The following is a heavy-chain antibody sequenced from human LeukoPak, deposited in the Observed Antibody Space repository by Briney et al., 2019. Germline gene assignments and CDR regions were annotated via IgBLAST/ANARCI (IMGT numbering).Heavy chain of an antibody. CDR1: GFTFSSYS. V-gene: IGHV3-7*01. Sequence: TGGSLRLSCAASGFTFSSYSMSWVRQAPGKGLEWVANIKQDGSEKNYVGSVKGRFTIARDNAKNSLYLQMNSLRADDTAVYYCAKVPYSSGWYGLGYWGQGTLVTVSS. D-gene: IGHD6-19*01. CDR3: AKVPYSSGWYGLGY. CDR2: IKQDGSEK. J-gene: IGHJ4*02.